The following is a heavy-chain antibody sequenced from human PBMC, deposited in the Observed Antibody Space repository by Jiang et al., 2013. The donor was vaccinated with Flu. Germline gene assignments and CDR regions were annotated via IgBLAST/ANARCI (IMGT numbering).Heavy chain of an antibody. CDR3: AKTLAAAGQVFDY. CDR2: IYPGDSDT. V-gene: IGHV5-51*01. J-gene: IGHJ4*02. D-gene: IGHD6-13*01. Sequence: RQMPGKGLEWMGIIYPGDSDTRYQPVLPRPGHHLSRQVHQHAYLQWSSLKASDTAMYYCAKTLAAAGQVFDYWGQGTLVTVSS.